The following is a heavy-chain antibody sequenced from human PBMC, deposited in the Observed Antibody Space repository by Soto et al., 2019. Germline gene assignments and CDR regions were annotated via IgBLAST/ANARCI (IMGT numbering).Heavy chain of an antibody. CDR2: SNPSGGST. V-gene: IGHV1-46*01. Sequence: GASVKVSCKASGYTFTSYYMHWVRQAPGQGLEWMGISNPSGGSTSYAQKFQGRVTMTRDTSTSTVYMELSSLRSEDTAVYYCARDGPGWFGELLQTRLYYYYYYGMDVWGQGTTVTVSS. D-gene: IGHD3-10*01. CDR1: GYTFTSYY. CDR3: ARDGPGWFGELLQTRLYYYYYYGMDV. J-gene: IGHJ6*02.